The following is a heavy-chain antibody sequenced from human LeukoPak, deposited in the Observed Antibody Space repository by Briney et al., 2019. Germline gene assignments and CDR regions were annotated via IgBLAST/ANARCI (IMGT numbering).Heavy chain of an antibody. CDR1: GDSISSYY. Sequence: SETLSLTCTVSGDSISSYYWSWIRQPPGKGLEWIGCIYYSGNTNYNPSLKSRVTISIDTSKNQFSLKLSSVTAADTAVYYCARNYAFDIWGQGTMVTVSS. CDR2: IYYSGNT. V-gene: IGHV4-59*01. J-gene: IGHJ3*02. CDR3: ARNYAFDI.